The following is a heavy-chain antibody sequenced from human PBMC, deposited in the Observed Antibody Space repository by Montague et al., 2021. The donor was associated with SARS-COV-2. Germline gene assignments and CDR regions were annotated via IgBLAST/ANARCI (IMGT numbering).Heavy chain of an antibody. CDR1: GDSVSSTAAA. CDR3: ASGWPLFD. CDR2: TYYRSEWHT. V-gene: IGHV6-1*01. Sequence: CAISGDSVSSTAAAWNWIRQSPSRGLELPGRTYYRSEWHTDYAVSVECRLAIDADTSKNQFSLQLHSATPEDSAVYYCASGWPLFDWGQGTLVTVSS. J-gene: IGHJ4*02. D-gene: IGHD6-19*01.